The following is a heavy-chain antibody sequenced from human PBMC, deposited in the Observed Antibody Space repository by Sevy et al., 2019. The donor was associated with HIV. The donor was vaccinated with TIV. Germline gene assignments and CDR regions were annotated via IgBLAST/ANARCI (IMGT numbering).Heavy chain of an antibody. V-gene: IGHV3-30*04. CDR3: ARDLRNIVVVPAAADYYYGMDV. D-gene: IGHD2-2*01. Sequence: GGSLRLSCAASGFTFSSYAMHWVRQAPGKGLEWVAVISYDGSNKYYADSVKGRFTISRDNSKNTLYLQMNSLRAEDTAVYYCARDLRNIVVVPAAADYYYGMDVWGQGTTVTVSS. CDR2: ISYDGSNK. J-gene: IGHJ6*02. CDR1: GFTFSSYA.